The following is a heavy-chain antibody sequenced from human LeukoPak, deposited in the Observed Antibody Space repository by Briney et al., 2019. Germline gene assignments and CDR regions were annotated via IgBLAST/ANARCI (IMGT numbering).Heavy chain of an antibody. D-gene: IGHD3-10*01. CDR3: ARAKIEEGWFGELSGAFDI. V-gene: IGHV3-20*01. Sequence: GGSLRLSCAASGFTFDDYGMSWVRQAPGKGLEWVSGINWNGGSTGYADSVKGRFTISRDNAKNSLYLQMNSLRAEDTALYHCARAKIEEGWFGELSGAFDIWGQGTMVTVSS. J-gene: IGHJ3*02. CDR2: INWNGGST. CDR1: GFTFDDYG.